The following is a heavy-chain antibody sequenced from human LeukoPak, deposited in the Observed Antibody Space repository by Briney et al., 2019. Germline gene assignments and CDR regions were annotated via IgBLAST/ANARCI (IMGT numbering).Heavy chain of an antibody. CDR1: GYTFINYG. Sequence: ASVKVSCKASGYTFINYGISWVRQAPGQGLEWMGWISAYNGNTNYAQKLQGRVTMTTDTSTSTAYMELRSLRSDDTAVYYCARDGGIMYSSSVNAFDIWGQGTMVTVSS. J-gene: IGHJ3*02. D-gene: IGHD6-6*01. CDR2: ISAYNGNT. V-gene: IGHV1-18*01. CDR3: ARDGGIMYSSSVNAFDI.